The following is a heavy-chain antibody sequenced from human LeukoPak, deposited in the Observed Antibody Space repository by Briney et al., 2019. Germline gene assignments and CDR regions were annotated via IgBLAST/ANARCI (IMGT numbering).Heavy chain of an antibody. D-gene: IGHD6-19*01. Sequence: VASVKVSCKASGYTFTSYGISWVRQAPGQGLEWMGWISAYNGNTNYAQKLQGRVTMTTDTSTSTAYMELRSLRSDDTAVYYCARLGQRLVQYYYYGMDVWGQGTTVTVSS. CDR2: ISAYNGNT. J-gene: IGHJ6*02. CDR3: ARLGQRLVQYYYYGMDV. V-gene: IGHV1-18*01. CDR1: GYTFTSYG.